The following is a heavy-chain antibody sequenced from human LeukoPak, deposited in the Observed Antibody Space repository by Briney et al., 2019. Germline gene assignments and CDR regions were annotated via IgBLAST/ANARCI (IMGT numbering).Heavy chain of an antibody. CDR3: AKVGLLWFGELRY. CDR1: GSTFSNYA. CDR2: ISGSGGST. D-gene: IGHD3-10*01. V-gene: IGHV3-23*01. J-gene: IGHJ4*02. Sequence: GGSLRLSCAASGSTFSNYAMNWVRQAPGKGLEWVSAISGSGGSTYYADSVKGRFTISRDNSKNTLYLQMNSLRAEDTAVYYCAKVGLLWFGELRYWGQGTLVTVSS.